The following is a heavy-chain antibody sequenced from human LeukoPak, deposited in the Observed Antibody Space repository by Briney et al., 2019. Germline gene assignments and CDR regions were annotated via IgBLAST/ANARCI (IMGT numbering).Heavy chain of an antibody. V-gene: IGHV3-48*01. D-gene: IGHD1-20*01. Sequence: GGSLRLSCAASGFTLSTYNMNWVRQAPGKGLEWVSYISSGSSTMYYADSVKGRFTISRDNAKNSLYLQMNSLRAEDTALYYCAKDMGLTGTSFDYWGQGTLVTVSS. CDR3: AKDMGLTGTSFDY. J-gene: IGHJ4*02. CDR2: ISSGSSTM. CDR1: GFTLSTYN.